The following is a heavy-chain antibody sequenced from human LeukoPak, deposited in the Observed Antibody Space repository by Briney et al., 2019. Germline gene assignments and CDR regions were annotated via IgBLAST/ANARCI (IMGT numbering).Heavy chain of an antibody. J-gene: IGHJ4*02. CDR3: AKGSIGDGY. CDR1: GFTFSSYA. Sequence: GGSLRLSCAASGFTFSSYAMTWVRQVPGKGLEWVSTISGGDMYYIGSVKGRYTISRDDSKSTLYLQMNSLRVEDTAVYFCAKGSIGDGYWGQGTLVTVSS. D-gene: IGHD2-21*01. V-gene: IGHV3-23*01. CDR2: ISGGDM.